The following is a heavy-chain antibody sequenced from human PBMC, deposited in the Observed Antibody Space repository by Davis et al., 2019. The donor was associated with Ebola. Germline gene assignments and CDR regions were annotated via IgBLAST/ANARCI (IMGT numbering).Heavy chain of an antibody. V-gene: IGHV4-39*07. J-gene: IGHJ4*02. CDR1: GVSINSGTFY. D-gene: IGHD6-13*01. Sequence: PSETLSLTCSVSGVSINSGTFYWAWIRQPPGQGLEWIGSVNYRGNSYYSPSLKSRVTISVDTSRNHFSLNLTSVTAADTAVYFCARDRFSTSWSFDYWGQGALVTVSS. CDR2: VNYRGNS. CDR3: ARDRFSTSWSFDY.